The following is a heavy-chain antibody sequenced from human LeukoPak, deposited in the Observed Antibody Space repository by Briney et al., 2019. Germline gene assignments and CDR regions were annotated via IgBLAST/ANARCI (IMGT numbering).Heavy chain of an antibody. J-gene: IGHJ4*02. V-gene: IGHV3-30*02. CDR2: IRYDGSNK. CDR3: ATSQGSWPDYFDY. D-gene: IGHD6-13*01. Sequence: GGSLRLSCAASGFTFSNYGMHWVRQAPGKGLEWVAFIRYDGSNKYYTDSVKGRFTISRHNSKNTLYLQMNSLRAEDTAVYYCATSQGSWPDYFDYWGQGTLVTVSS. CDR1: GFTFSNYG.